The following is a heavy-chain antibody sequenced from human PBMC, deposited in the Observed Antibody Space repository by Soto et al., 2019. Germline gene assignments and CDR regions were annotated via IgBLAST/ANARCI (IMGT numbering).Heavy chain of an antibody. CDR2: ISAYNGNT. D-gene: IGHD2-2*02. Sequence: ASVKVSCKASGYTFTSYGISWVRQAPGQGLEWMGWISAYNGNTNYAQKLQGRVTMTTDTSTSTAYMELRSLRSDDTAVYYCARGGDIVVVPAAILYYYYGMDVWGQGTTVTVSS. CDR1: GYTFTSYG. CDR3: ARGGDIVVVPAAILYYYYGMDV. V-gene: IGHV1-18*01. J-gene: IGHJ6*02.